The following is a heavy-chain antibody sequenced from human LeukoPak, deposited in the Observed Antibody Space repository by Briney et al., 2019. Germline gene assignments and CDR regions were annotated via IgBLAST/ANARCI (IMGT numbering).Heavy chain of an antibody. CDR1: GGSFSGYY. D-gene: IGHD3-10*01. Sequence: SGTLSLTCAVYGGSFSGYYWSWIRQPPGKGLEWIGEINHSGSTNYNPSLKSRVTISVDTSKNQFSLKLSSVTAADTAVYYCARAMVRGVIITLWDYFDYWGQGTLVTVSS. J-gene: IGHJ4*02. CDR2: INHSGST. V-gene: IGHV4-34*01. CDR3: ARAMVRGVIITLWDYFDY.